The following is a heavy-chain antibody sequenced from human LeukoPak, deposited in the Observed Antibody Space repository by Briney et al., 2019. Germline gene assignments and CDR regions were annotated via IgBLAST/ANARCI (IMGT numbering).Heavy chain of an antibody. J-gene: IGHJ6*03. D-gene: IGHD6-13*01. V-gene: IGHV3-7*01. CDR3: ARDQYSSSWYVYYYYYMDV. CDR1: GFTFSSYW. Sequence: GGSLRPSCAASGFTFSSYWMSWVRHAPGKGREWGANIKQDGSEKYYVDSAKGRFTISRDNAKNSLYLQMNSLRAEDTAVYYCARDQYSSSWYVYYYYYMDVWGKGTTVTVSS. CDR2: IKQDGSEK.